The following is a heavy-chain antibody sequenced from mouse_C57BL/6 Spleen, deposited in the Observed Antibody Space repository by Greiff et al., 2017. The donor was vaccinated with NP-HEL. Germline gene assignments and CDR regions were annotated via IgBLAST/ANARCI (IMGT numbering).Heavy chain of an antibody. Sequence: EVQLQQSGPELVKPGASVKISCKASGYTFTDYYMNWVKQSHGKSLEWIGDINPNNGGTSYNQKFKGKATLTVDKSSSTAYMELRSLTSEDSAVYYCARDYYYGPDYWGQGTTLTVSS. CDR3: ARDYYYGPDY. CDR2: INPNNGGT. V-gene: IGHV1-26*01. CDR1: GYTFTDYY. J-gene: IGHJ2*01. D-gene: IGHD1-1*01.